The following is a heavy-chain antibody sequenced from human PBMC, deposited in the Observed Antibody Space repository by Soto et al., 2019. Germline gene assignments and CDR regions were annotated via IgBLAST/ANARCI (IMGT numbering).Heavy chain of an antibody. V-gene: IGHV3-7*01. J-gene: IGHJ3*02. CDR3: ARLMITCGGVIVTAENAFDI. Sequence: EVQLVESGGGLVQPGGSLRLSCAASGFTFSSYWMSWVRQAPGKGLEWVANIKQDGSEKYYVDSVKGRFTISRDNAKNSLYLQMNSLRAEDTAVYYCARLMITCGGVIVTAENAFDIWGQGTMVTVSS. D-gene: IGHD3-16*02. CDR2: IKQDGSEK. CDR1: GFTFSSYW.